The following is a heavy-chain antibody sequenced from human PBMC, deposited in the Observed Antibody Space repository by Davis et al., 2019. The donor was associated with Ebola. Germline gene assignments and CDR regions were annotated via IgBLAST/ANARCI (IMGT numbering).Heavy chain of an antibody. CDR2: LGLSADT. V-gene: IGHV3-23*01. D-gene: IGHD3-3*01. CDR1: TFTFTTYS. Sequence: GGSLRLSCAVSTFTFTTYSMSWVRRAPGKGLEWVSTLGLSADTYYADSVKGRFTISRDNSKKTLYLQMNSLRAEDTAVYYCAKSGLSFGVVKYHYGMDVWGKGTTVTVSS. J-gene: IGHJ6*04. CDR3: AKSGLSFGVVKYHYGMDV.